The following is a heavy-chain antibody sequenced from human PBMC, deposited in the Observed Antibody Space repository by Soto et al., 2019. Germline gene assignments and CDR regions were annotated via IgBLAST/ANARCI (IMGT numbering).Heavy chain of an antibody. J-gene: IGHJ4*02. D-gene: IGHD3-16*02. Sequence: EVQLVESGGGLVQPGGSLRLSCAASGFTFSSYWMSWVRQAPGKGLEWVAKIKEDGNEKYYVDSVKGRFTISRDSANNLLYLQMNSLRADDSAVYYCARDYPGYWGQGTLVTVSS. CDR1: GFTFSSYW. CDR3: ARDYPGY. CDR2: IKEDGNEK. V-gene: IGHV3-7*01.